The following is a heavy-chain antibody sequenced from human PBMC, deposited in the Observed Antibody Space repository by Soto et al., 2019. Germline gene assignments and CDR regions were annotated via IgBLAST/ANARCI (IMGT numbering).Heavy chain of an antibody. CDR3: ARRYGGNFDY. V-gene: IGHV4-59*01. D-gene: IGHD1-26*01. Sequence: QVQLQESGPGLVKPSETLSLTCTVSGGSISSYYWGWLRQPPGKGLEWIGYIYYSGSTNFNPSLKSRVTISVDTSKNQFSLKLTSVTAADTAVYYCARRYGGNFDYWGQGTLVTVSS. J-gene: IGHJ4*02. CDR1: GGSISSYY. CDR2: IYYSGST.